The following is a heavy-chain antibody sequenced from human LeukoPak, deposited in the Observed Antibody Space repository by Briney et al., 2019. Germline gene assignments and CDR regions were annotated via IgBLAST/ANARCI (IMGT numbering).Heavy chain of an antibody. Sequence: GRSLRLSCAASGFNFNDSGMHWVRQAPGKGLEWVAVIWYDGSEKYYAGSVKGRLTISRDNSKNTLYLQMNSLRADDTAVYYCARDGYYGSGRPFDYWGQGALVSVSS. CDR3: ARDGYYGSGRPFDY. J-gene: IGHJ4*02. CDR1: GFNFNDSG. CDR2: IWYDGSEK. V-gene: IGHV3-33*01. D-gene: IGHD3-10*01.